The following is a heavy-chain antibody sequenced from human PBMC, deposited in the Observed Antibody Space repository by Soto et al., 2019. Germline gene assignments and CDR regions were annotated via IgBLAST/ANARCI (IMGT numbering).Heavy chain of an antibody. CDR2: IVVGSGNT. J-gene: IGHJ6*02. Sequence: ASVKVSCKASGFTFTSSAVQWVRQARGQRLEWIGWIVVGSGNTNYAQKFQERVTITRDMSTSTAYMELSSLRSEDTAVYYCAKDLPPDYYYYYGMDVWGQGTTVTVSS. CDR1: GFTFTSSA. V-gene: IGHV1-58*01. CDR3: AKDLPPDYYYYYGMDV.